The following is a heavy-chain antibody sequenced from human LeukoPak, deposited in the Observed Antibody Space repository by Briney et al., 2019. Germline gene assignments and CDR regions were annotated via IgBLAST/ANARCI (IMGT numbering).Heavy chain of an antibody. CDR3: TRMGRRGYWFDP. Sequence: GGSLRLSCTASGFTFGDYGMSWFRQAPGKGLEWVGFIRSKAYGGTTEYAASVKGRFTISRDDSKSIAYLQMNSLKTEDTAVYYCTRMGRRGYWFDPWGQGTLVTVSS. J-gene: IGHJ5*02. CDR2: IRSKAYGGTT. D-gene: IGHD2-15*01. V-gene: IGHV3-49*03. CDR1: GFTFGDYG.